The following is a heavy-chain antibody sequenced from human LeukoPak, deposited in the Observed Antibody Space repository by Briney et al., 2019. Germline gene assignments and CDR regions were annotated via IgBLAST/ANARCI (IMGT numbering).Heavy chain of an antibody. J-gene: IGHJ6*03. CDR1: KFTFSSYW. CDR2: INSDGSQP. D-gene: IGHD6-19*01. Sequence: GGSLRLSCAASKFTFSSYWMHWVRQAPGKGLVWVSRINSDGSQPNYAGSVKGRFTISRDNAKNSLYLQMNSLRAEDTAVYYCARDLSGGYNYYYYYYMDVWGKGTTVTVSS. V-gene: IGHV3-74*01. CDR3: ARDLSGGYNYYYYYYMDV.